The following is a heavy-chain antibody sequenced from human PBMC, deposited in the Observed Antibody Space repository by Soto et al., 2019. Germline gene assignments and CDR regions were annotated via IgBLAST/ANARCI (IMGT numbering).Heavy chain of an antibody. CDR2: ISWNSGTI. D-gene: IGHD2-21*02. CDR3: AKSTCGTANGIGV. Sequence: EVQVVESGGGLVQPGRSLRLSCAASGFSFDDYAMHWVRPAPGKGLEWVSGISWNSGTIGYADSVKGRFTISRDNAKNCLYLQMISLRAEDTALYYCAKSTCGTANGIGVWGQGTTVTVSS. J-gene: IGHJ6*02. CDR1: GFSFDDYA. V-gene: IGHV3-9*01.